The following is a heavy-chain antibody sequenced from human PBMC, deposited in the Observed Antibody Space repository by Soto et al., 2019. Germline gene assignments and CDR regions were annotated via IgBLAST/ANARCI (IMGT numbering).Heavy chain of an antibody. CDR1: GFTFSSYG. V-gene: IGHV3-30*18. CDR3: AKDNGGFDY. CDR2: ISYDGSNK. Sequence: PGGSLRLSCAASGFTFSSYGMHWVRQAPGKGLEWVAVISYDGSNKYYADSVKGRFTISRDNSKNTLYLQMNSLRAEDTAVYYCAKDNGGFDYWGQGTLVTVPS. J-gene: IGHJ4*02.